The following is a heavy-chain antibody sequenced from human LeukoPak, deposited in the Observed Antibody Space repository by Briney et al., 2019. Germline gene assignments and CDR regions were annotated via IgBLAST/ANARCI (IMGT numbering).Heavy chain of an antibody. J-gene: IGHJ4*02. CDR3: AEVGDSSSWYELDY. CDR2: ISGSGGST. CDR1: GVTSRSSA. V-gene: IGHV3-23*01. D-gene: IGHD6-13*01. Sequence: VGTLRLSCAASGVTSRSSAMSWGRHAPGKGLEWVSAISGSGGSTYYTDSVKGRSTLSRDNSKNTLSLHINSLRAGATPVYYCAEVGDSSSWYELDYWGQGTLVSVSS.